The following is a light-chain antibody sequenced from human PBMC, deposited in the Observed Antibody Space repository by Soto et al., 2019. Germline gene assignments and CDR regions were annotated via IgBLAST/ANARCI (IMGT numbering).Light chain of an antibody. Sequence: DIQMTQSPSSLSASVGDRVTMTCRASQGINNYLAWYQQKPGKVPNLLIYAASTLQSGVPSRFSGSGSGADFTLTISSLQPDDLASYYCQQYNSYPMYTFGQGTRLEIK. J-gene: IGKJ5*01. V-gene: IGKV1-27*01. CDR1: QGINNY. CDR3: QQYNSYPMYT. CDR2: AAS.